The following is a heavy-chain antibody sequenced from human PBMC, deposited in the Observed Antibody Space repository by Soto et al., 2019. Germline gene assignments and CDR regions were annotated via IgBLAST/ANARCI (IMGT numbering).Heavy chain of an antibody. CDR2: IYSTGGT. D-gene: IGHD3-9*01. CDR3: ARRDGILTGSFDY. J-gene: IGHJ4*02. CDR1: GDSIRNTYYY. V-gene: IGHV4-39*01. Sequence: QLQLQESGPGLVKPSETLSLTCTVSGDSIRNTYYYWGWIRQPPGEGLEWIASIYSTGGTYYNPSLRSRVTIPVDRTRNQFSLKLHSVTAADTAVYYCARRDGILTGSFDYWGQGTLVTVSS.